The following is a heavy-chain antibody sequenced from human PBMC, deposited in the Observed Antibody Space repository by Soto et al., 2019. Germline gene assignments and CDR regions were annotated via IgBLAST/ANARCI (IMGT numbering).Heavy chain of an antibody. CDR3: AYYYYGSRSQTLHDC. CDR1: GFTFGAYA. J-gene: IGHJ4*02. CDR2: ISGSGGNGGSGGTI. D-gene: IGHD3-10*01. Sequence: GGSLILSCAASGFTFGAYAIAWVRQAPGRGLEWVSTISGSGGNGGSGGTIYYTDSVQGRFTISRDDSKNTLFLQMTNMDPVDTATYYCAYYYYGSRSQTLHDCWGQGTLVTVSS. V-gene: IGHV3-23*01.